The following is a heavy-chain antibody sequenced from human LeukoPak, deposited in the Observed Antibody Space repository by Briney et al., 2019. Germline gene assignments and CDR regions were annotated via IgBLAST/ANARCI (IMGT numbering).Heavy chain of an antibody. CDR2: INHSGST. J-gene: IGHJ3*02. V-gene: IGHV4-34*01. CDR3: ARRPATIALGYAFDI. Sequence: SETLSLTCAAYGGSFSGYYWSWIRQPPGKGLEWMGEINHSGSTNYNPSLKSRVTISVDTSKNQFSLKLSSVTAADTAVYYCARRPATIALGYAFDIWGQGTMVTVSS. CDR1: GGSFSGYY. D-gene: IGHD4/OR15-4a*01.